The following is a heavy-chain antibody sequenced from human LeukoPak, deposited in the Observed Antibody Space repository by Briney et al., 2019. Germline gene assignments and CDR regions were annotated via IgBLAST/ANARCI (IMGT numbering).Heavy chain of an antibody. V-gene: IGHV3-30*04. CDR3: ARGWLGDYDILTGYWGFDY. CDR1: GFTFSSYA. CDR2: ISYDGSNK. D-gene: IGHD3-9*01. Sequence: GGSLRLSCAASGFTFSSYAMHWVRQAPGKGLEWVAVISYDGSNKYYADSVKGRFTISRDNSKNTLYLQMNSLRAEDTAVYYCARGWLGDYDILTGYWGFDYWGQGTLVTVSS. J-gene: IGHJ4*02.